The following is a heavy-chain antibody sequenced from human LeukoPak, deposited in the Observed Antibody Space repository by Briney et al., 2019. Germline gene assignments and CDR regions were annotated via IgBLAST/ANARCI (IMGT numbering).Heavy chain of an antibody. D-gene: IGHD4-17*01. Sequence: PSETLSLTCTVSGDSISSSGRFYWGWLRQPPGKGLEWIGSMDYSGTTDYSPSLKSRVTLSVDTSKDQFSLKLTSVTAADTALYYCARGQGTVTTHWGQGTLVTVSS. J-gene: IGHJ4*02. V-gene: IGHV4-39*01. CDR3: ARGQGTVTTH. CDR2: MDYSGTT. CDR1: GDSISSSGRFY.